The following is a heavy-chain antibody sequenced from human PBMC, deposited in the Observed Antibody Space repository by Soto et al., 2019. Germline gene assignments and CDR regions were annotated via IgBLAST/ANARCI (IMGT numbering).Heavy chain of an antibody. CDR3: ARGRYALGV. D-gene: IGHD3-9*01. CDR2: ITSGGTVF. CDR1: GFNVGDYE. J-gene: IGHJ6*02. V-gene: IGHV3-48*03. Sequence: PGGSLRLSCAAPGFNVGDYEMNWVRQAPGKGLEWISMITSGGTVFYYADSVRGRFAISRDDTENSLHLQMNSLRVEDTAMYYCARGRYALGVWGQGTTVTVSS.